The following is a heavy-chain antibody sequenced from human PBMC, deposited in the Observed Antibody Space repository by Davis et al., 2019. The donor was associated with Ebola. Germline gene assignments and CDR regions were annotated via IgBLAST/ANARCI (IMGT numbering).Heavy chain of an antibody. CDR2: IRSKANSYAT. CDR3: AREMTTVTTGWFDP. D-gene: IGHD4-17*01. J-gene: IGHJ5*02. V-gene: IGHV3-73*01. CDR1: GFTFSGSA. Sequence: PGGSLRLSCAASGFTFSGSAMHWVRQASGKGLEWVGRIRSKANSYATAYAASVKGRFTISRDDSKNTAYLQMNSLKTGDTAVYYCAREMTTVTTGWFDPWGQGTLVTVSS.